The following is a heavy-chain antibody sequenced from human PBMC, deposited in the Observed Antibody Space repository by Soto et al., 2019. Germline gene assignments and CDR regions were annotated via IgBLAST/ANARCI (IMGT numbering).Heavy chain of an antibody. CDR1: GGSFSGYY. CDR2: INHSGST. CDR3: VRPAAIFGVESWFDS. V-gene: IGHV4-34*01. J-gene: IGHJ5*01. D-gene: IGHD3-3*01. Sequence: PSETLSLTCAVYGGSFSGYYWSWIRQPPGKGLEWIGEINHSGSTNYNPSLKSRVTISVDASKNKFSLKLRSVTAADTAIYYCVRPAAIFGVESWFDSWGRGIQVT.